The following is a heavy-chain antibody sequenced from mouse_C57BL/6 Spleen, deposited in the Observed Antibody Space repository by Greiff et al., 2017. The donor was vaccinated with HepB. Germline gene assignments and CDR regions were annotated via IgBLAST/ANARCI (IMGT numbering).Heavy chain of an antibody. J-gene: IGHJ3*01. D-gene: IGHD2-5*01. V-gene: IGHV1-55*01. CDR3: AREGYSNYLWFAY. CDR1: GYTFTSYW. Sequence: QVQLQQPGAELVKPGASVKMSCKASGYTFTSYWITWVKQRPGQGLEWIGDIYPGSGSTNYNEKFKSKATLTVDTSSSTAYMQLSSLTSEDSAVYYCAREGYSNYLWFAYWGQGTLVTVSA. CDR2: IYPGSGST.